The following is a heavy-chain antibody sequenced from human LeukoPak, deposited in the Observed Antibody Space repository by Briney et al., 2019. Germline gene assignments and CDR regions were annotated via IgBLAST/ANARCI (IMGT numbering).Heavy chain of an antibody. J-gene: IGHJ5*02. V-gene: IGHV1-8*01. Sequence: ASVKVSCKASGYTFTSYDINWVRQAPGQGLEWMGWMNPNSGNTGYAQKFQGRVTMTRNTSISTAYMELSSLRSEDTAVYYCARIDYDILTGYYNWFDPWGQGTLVTVSS. CDR3: ARIDYDILTGYYNWFDP. D-gene: IGHD3-9*01. CDR2: MNPNSGNT. CDR1: GYTFTSYD.